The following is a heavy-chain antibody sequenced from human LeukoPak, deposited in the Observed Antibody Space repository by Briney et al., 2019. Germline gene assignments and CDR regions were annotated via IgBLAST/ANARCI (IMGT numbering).Heavy chain of an antibody. D-gene: IGHD2-15*01. V-gene: IGHV4-38-2*02. J-gene: IGHJ3*02. CDR2: IYHSGST. CDR3: ARDCSGGSCYAFDI. Sequence: PSETLSLICDVSGYSISSGYYWGWIRQPPGKGLEWIGSIYHSGSTYNNPSLKSRVTISVDTSKNQFSLKLSSVTAADTAMYYCARDCSGGSCYAFDIWGQGTMVIVSS. CDR1: GYSISSGYY.